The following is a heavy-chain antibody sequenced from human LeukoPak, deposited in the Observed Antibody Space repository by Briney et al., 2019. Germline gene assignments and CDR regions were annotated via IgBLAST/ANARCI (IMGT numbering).Heavy chain of an antibody. CDR2: ISGNGANT. D-gene: IGHD3-22*01. CDR3: AKGGVVNWFDP. J-gene: IGHJ5*02. Sequence: GGSLRLSCAAASGFTFSPYSMTWVRQGPGKGLEWVSTISGNGANTYYGDSVKGQFTISRDNSKNTLYLQMNSLRVDDTAVYYCAKGGVVNWFDPWGQGTLVTVSS. CDR1: GFTFSPYS. V-gene: IGHV3-23*01.